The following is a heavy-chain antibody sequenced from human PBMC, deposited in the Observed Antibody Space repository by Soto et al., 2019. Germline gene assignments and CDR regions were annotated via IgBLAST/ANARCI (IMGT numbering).Heavy chain of an antibody. CDR2: IHPSGSI. CDR3: SRGTDAYKTGNS. J-gene: IGHJ4*02. D-gene: IGHD1-1*01. CDR1: GGSFSDYY. Sequence: PSETLSLTCAVSGGSFSDYYWSWVRQPPGKGLEWIGEIHPSGSIYYSPSLKSRGTILVDTSKNQFSLKVTSVTAADTAIYYCSRGTDAYKTGNSWGQRTLVAVSA. V-gene: IGHV4-34*01.